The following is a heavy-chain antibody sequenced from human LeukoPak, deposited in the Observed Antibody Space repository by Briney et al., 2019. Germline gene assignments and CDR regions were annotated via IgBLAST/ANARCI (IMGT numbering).Heavy chain of an antibody. D-gene: IGHD3-16*02. CDR1: GFTFSSYA. Sequence: PGGSLRLSCAASGFTFSSYAMSCVRQVPGKGLEWVSAISGSGGSTYYADSVKGRFTISRDSSKNTLYLQMNSMRAEDTAVYYCANAYYDYVWGSYPFDYWGQGTLVTVSS. J-gene: IGHJ4*02. V-gene: IGHV3-23*01. CDR3: ANAYYDYVWGSYPFDY. CDR2: ISGSGGST.